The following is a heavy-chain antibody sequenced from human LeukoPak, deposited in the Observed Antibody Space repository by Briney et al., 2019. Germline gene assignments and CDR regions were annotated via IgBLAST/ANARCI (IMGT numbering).Heavy chain of an antibody. J-gene: IGHJ4*02. D-gene: IGHD1-1*01. Sequence: GGSLGLSCAASGFTFSSNAMHWVRQAPGKGLEWVAVISYDGGNKFYTDSEKGRFTISRDNSKNTLYLQMNSLRAEDTAVYYCAREDDLLDYWGQGTLVTVSS. CDR2: ISYDGGNK. V-gene: IGHV3-30-3*01. CDR3: AREDDLLDY. CDR1: GFTFSSNA.